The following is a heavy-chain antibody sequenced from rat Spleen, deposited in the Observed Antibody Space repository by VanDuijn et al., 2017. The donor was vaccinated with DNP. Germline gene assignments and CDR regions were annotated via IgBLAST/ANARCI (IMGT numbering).Heavy chain of an antibody. V-gene: IGHV5-25*01. CDR3: ASPVGYFDY. Sequence: EVQLVESGGGLVQPGRSMKLSCAALGFTFSNYYMAWVRQAPTKGLEWVASISNGGGNTYYRDSVKGRFTISRDNAKSTLYLQMDSLRSEDTATYYCASPVGYFDYWGQGVMVTVSS. CDR1: GFTFSNYY. CDR2: ISNGGGNT. J-gene: IGHJ2*01.